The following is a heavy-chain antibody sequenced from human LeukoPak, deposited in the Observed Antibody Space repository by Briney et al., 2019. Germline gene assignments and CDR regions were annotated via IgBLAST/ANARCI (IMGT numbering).Heavy chain of an antibody. J-gene: IGHJ4*02. CDR3: ARDRVFDY. CDR2: ISSSSSTI. Sequence: GGSLRLSCAASGFTFSSYSMNWVRQAPGKGLEWVSYISSSSSTIYYADSVKGRFSISRDNAKNSLYLQMNSLRAEDTAVYYCARDRVFDYWGQGTLVTVSS. CDR1: GFTFSSYS. D-gene: IGHD6-13*01. V-gene: IGHV3-48*04.